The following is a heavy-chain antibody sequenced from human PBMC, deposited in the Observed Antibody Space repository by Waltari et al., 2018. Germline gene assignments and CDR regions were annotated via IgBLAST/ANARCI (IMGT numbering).Heavy chain of an antibody. D-gene: IGHD1-26*01. CDR1: GGTFSSYA. J-gene: IGHJ6*03. V-gene: IGHV1-69*14. CDR3: ARGKHSTGSCRGYYYYYYMDV. CDR2: VIRIFGTG. Sequence: QVQLVQSGAEVKKPGSSVKVSCKASGGTFSSYAISWVRQAPGQGLEWMGGVIRIFGTGNCAPEFQCRVTITADNSTTTAYMELSSLGAEDTAVYYCARGKHSTGSCRGYYYYYYMDVWGKGTTVTVSS.